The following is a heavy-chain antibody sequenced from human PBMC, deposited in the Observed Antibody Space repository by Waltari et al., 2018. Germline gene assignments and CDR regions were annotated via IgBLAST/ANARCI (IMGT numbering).Heavy chain of an antibody. J-gene: IGHJ4*02. CDR2: IYHSGNT. CDR1: GYSISSGYY. Sequence: QVQLQESGPGLVKPSETLSLTCAVSGYSISSGYYWGWIRQPPGKGLEWIGSIYHSGNTVCIPSLKSRVTISVDTSKTQFSRNLSSVPAADTAVYYCARLRGWNVIDYWGQGTLVTVSS. CDR3: ARLRGWNVIDY. D-gene: IGHD1-1*01. V-gene: IGHV4-38-2*01.